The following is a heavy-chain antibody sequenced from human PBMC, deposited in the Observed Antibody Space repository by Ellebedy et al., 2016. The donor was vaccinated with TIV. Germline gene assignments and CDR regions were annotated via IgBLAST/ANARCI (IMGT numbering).Heavy chain of an antibody. J-gene: IGHJ4*02. CDR3: EGVEGYCSGGSCYSAHLFDY. D-gene: IGHD2-15*01. CDR1: GFTFSSYS. V-gene: IGHV3-48*02. CDR2: ISSSRSTI. Sequence: GESLKLSCAASGFTFSSYSMNWVRQAPGKGLEWVSYISSSRSTIYYADSVKGRFTISRDNAKNSLYLQMNSLRDEDTAVYYCEGVEGYCSGGSCYSAHLFDYWGQGTLVTVSS.